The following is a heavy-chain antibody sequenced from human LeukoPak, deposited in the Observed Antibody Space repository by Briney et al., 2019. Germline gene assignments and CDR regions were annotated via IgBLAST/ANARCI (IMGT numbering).Heavy chain of an antibody. J-gene: IGHJ6*02. D-gene: IGHD3-22*01. CDR3: ARDLHYYEAMDV. Sequence: PGGSLRLSCEASGFPFSSYAMTWVRQAPGKGLECVSSIGSDGKTHYSESVKGRFVISRDNFWGMVFLQLNSLRVEDTALYYCARDLHYYEAMDVWGQGTTVTVAS. V-gene: IGHV3-23*01. CDR1: GFPFSSYA. CDR2: IGSDGKT.